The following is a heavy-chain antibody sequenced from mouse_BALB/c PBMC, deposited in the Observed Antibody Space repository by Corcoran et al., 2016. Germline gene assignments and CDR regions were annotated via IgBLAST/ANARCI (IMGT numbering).Heavy chain of an antibody. V-gene: IGHV14-3*02. CDR2: IDPANGNT. CDR3: ARDYDYDDAMDY. D-gene: IGHD2-4*01. J-gene: IGHJ4*01. CDR1: GFNIKDTY. Sequence: EVQLQQSGAELVKPGASVKLSCTASGFNIKDTYMHWVKQRPEQGLEWIGRIDPANGNTKYDPKFQCTATITADTSSNTAYLHLSSVTSEDTAVYYCARDYDYDDAMDYWGQGTAVTVSS.